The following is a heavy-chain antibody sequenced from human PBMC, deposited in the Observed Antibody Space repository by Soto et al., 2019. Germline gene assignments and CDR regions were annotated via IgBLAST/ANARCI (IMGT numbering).Heavy chain of an antibody. Sequence: ASVKVSCKTSGYTFTTYGVSWVRQAPGQGLEWMGWISAYNGNTNYAQKLQGRVTMTTDTSTSTAYMELRGLRSDVTAVYYCARDRYYYGSGSYYISWFDPWGQGTLVTVSS. V-gene: IGHV1-18*04. CDR1: GYTFTTYG. CDR3: ARDRYYYGSGSYYISWFDP. CDR2: ISAYNGNT. D-gene: IGHD3-10*01. J-gene: IGHJ5*02.